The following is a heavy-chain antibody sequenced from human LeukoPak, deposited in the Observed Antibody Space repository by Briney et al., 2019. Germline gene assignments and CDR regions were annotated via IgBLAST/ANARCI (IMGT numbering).Heavy chain of an antibody. D-gene: IGHD6-19*01. Sequence: ASVKDSCKASGYSFTNYAIHSVCQAPGQRLEWMGWITVGNGNTKYSQKLQDRVTITRDTSANTVYMQLSSLRSEDTAVYYCARDLKQFGGWLDYWGQGTLVTVSS. CDR3: ARDLKQFGGWLDY. CDR2: ITVGNGNT. J-gene: IGHJ4*02. V-gene: IGHV1-3*01. CDR1: GYSFTNYA.